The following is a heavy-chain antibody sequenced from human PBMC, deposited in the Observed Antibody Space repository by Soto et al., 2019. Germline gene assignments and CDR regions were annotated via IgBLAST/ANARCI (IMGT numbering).Heavy chain of an antibody. V-gene: IGHV4-59*01. CDR1: GGSISSYY. J-gene: IGHJ6*02. CDR2: IYYSGST. D-gene: IGHD6-19*01. CDR3: ARDRGISVAGYYYYYYGMDV. Sequence: SETLSLTCTVSGGSISSYYWSWIRQPPGKGLEWIGYIYYSGSTNYNPSLKSRVTISVDTSKNQFSLKLGSVTAADTAVYYCARDRGISVAGYYYYYYGMDVWGQGTTVTVSS.